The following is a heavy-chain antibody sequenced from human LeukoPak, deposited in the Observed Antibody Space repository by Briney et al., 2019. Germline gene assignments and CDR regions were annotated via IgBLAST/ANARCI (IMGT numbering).Heavy chain of an antibody. D-gene: IGHD3-16*01. CDR2: VNDRGST. Sequence: SKTLSLTCAVYGGSFSGHYWTWIRQPPGKGLQWIGEVNDRGSTNYNPSLKSRLTISEDKSKKQFSLRLPSVTAADTAVYYCARGVVSGRFGDYYYYMDVWGKGTTVTVSS. J-gene: IGHJ6*03. CDR3: ARGVVSGRFGDYYYYMDV. CDR1: GGSFSGHY. V-gene: IGHV4-34*01.